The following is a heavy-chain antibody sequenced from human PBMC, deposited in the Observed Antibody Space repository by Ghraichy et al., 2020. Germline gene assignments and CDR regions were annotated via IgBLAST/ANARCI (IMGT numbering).Heavy chain of an antibody. J-gene: IGHJ5*02. Sequence: GGSLRLSCVASGFTFSNYDFHWVRQVTGKGLEWVSGIGIPGDTYYPDSVKGRFTMSRENAKNSLHLQMNSLRVEDTAVYYCARARAEGPGGLWFDPWGQGVLVTVSS. D-gene: IGHD3-10*01. V-gene: IGHV3-13*01. CDR2: IGIPGDT. CDR3: ARARAEGPGGLWFDP. CDR1: GFTFSNYD.